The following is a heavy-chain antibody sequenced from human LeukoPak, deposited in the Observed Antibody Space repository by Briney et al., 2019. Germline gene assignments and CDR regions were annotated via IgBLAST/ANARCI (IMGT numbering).Heavy chain of an antibody. J-gene: IGHJ4*02. CDR1: GYSISSGYY. V-gene: IGHV4-38-2*02. CDR3: ALTWHY. Sequence: SETLSLTCTVFGYSISSGYYWGWIRQPPGKGLEWIGSIYHSGSTYYNPSLKSRVTISVDTSKNQFSLKLSSVTAADTAVYYCALTWHYWGQGTLVTVSS. CDR2: IYHSGST.